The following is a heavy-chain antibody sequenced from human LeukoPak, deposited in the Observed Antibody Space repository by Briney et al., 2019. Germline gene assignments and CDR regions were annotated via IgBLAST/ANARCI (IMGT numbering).Heavy chain of an antibody. CDR1: GFTFSSYW. CDR2: IKQDGSEK. CDR3: ARGHVPGSDRHWAS. D-gene: IGHD3-10*01. J-gene: IGHJ5*02. Sequence: PGGSLRLSCAASGFTFSSYWMSWVRQAPGKGLEWVANIKQDGSEKYYVDSVKGRFTISRDNAKNSLYLQMNSLRAEDTAVYYCARGHVPGSDRHWASWGLGTLVTVSS. V-gene: IGHV3-7*01.